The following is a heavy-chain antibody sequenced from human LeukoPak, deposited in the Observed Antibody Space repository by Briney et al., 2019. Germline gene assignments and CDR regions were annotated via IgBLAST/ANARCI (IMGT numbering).Heavy chain of an antibody. CDR3: SKEIFGSGRFPTF. CDR1: GFSFDTYA. D-gene: IGHD3-3*01. Sequence: AGGSLRLSCAASGFSFDTYAMHWVRQAPGQGLEWVALIWHDGSHKFYSNSVRGQFTISRDNSKNTVYLQMKNLRPDDTGVFFFSKEIFGSGRFPTFWGQGTLVTVSS. CDR2: IWHDGSHK. V-gene: IGHV3-33*06. J-gene: IGHJ4*02.